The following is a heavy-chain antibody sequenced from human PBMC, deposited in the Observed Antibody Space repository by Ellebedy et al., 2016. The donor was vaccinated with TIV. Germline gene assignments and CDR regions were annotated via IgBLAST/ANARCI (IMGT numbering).Heavy chain of an antibody. CDR3: ARVHCSITTCDYYYMDV. V-gene: IGHV4-4*07. D-gene: IGHD1-1*01. Sequence: GSLRLXXTVSGGSVSRYFWSWIRQPAGKGLEWIGRIFTSGSFNYNPSLMSRVTMSVVTSKNQISLRLNSVTTADTAVYYCARVHCSITTCDYYYMDVWGKGTTVTDSS. CDR2: IFTSGSF. J-gene: IGHJ6*03. CDR1: GGSVSRYF.